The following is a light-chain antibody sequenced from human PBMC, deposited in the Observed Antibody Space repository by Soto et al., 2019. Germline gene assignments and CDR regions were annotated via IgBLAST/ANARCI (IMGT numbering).Light chain of an antibody. CDR2: EVS. CDR3: SSYTSSSTV. Sequence: QSALTQPASVSGSPGQSITISCTGTSSDVGGYNYVSWYQQHPGKAPKLMIYEVSNRPSGVSNRFSGSKSGNTASLTIPGLQAEDEADYYCSSYTSSSTVFGTGTKSPS. J-gene: IGLJ1*01. CDR1: SSDVGGYNY. V-gene: IGLV2-14*01.